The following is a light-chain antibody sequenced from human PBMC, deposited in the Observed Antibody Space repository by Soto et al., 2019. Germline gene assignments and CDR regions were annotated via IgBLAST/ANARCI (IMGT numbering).Light chain of an antibody. Sequence: DIQMTQSPSSLSASVADRVTITCRASQSISSYLNWYQQKPGKAPKLLIYAASSLQSGVPSRFSGSGSGTDFTLTISSLQPEDFATYYCQQSYSTPPTFGGGTKVDIK. CDR2: AAS. CDR3: QQSYSTPPT. CDR1: QSISSY. J-gene: IGKJ4*01. V-gene: IGKV1-39*01.